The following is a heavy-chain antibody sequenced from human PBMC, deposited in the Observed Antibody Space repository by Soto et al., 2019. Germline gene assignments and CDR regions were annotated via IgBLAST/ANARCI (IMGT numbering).Heavy chain of an antibody. D-gene: IGHD3-3*01. CDR1: GFTFSSYG. Sequence: GGSLRLSCAASGFTFSSYGMHWVRQAPGKGLEWVAVISYDGSNKYYADSVKGRFTISRDNSKNTLYLQMNSLRAKNTAVYYCPKAFSPIIDRTGSEWYLDSWGKGTLVTAAS. J-gene: IGHJ4*02. CDR2: ISYDGSNK. V-gene: IGHV3-30*18. CDR3: PKAFSPIIDRTGSEWYLDS.